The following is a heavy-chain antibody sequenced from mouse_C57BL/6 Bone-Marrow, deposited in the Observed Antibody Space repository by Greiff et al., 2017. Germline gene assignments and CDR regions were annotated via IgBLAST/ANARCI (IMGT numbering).Heavy chain of an antibody. J-gene: IGHJ2*01. V-gene: IGHV1-54*01. CDR3: ARDGDYGDLDY. CDR2: INPGSGGT. Sequence: VQLQQSGAELVRPGTSVKVSCKASGYAFTNYLIEWVKQRPGQGLEWIGVINPGSGGTNYNEKFKGKATLTADKSSSTAYMQLSSLTSEDSAVYFCARDGDYGDLDYWGQGTTLTVSS. D-gene: IGHD1-1*01. CDR1: GYAFTNYL.